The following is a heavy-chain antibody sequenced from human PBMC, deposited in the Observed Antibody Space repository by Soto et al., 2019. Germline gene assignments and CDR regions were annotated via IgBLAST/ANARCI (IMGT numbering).Heavy chain of an antibody. CDR1: GFSLSAYGVR. CDR3: AHTKDSSGFLTS. V-gene: IGHV2-5*01. CDR2: IHWNDDK. D-gene: IGHD3-22*01. Sequence: GPTLVNHTQTLTLTCSFSGFSLSAYGVRVIWFRQPPGETLEWLALIHWNDDKRYSPYLKSRLTITKDTSKNQVVLTLTNLDTLDTGTYFCAHTKDSSGFLTSWGQGILVTVSS. J-gene: IGHJ5*02.